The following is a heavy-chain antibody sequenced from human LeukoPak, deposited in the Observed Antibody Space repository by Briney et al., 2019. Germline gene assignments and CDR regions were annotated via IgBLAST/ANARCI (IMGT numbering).Heavy chain of an antibody. V-gene: IGHV1-8*03. D-gene: IGHD1-1*01. CDR1: GYTFTSYD. CDR2: MNPNSGNT. Sequence: ASVKVSCKASGYTFTSYDINWVRQATGQGLEWMGWMNPNSGNTGYAQKFQGRVTITRNTSISTAYMELSSLRSEDTAVYYCARVLTGIHYYYCYMDVWGKGTTVTVSS. J-gene: IGHJ6*03. CDR3: ARVLTGIHYYYCYMDV.